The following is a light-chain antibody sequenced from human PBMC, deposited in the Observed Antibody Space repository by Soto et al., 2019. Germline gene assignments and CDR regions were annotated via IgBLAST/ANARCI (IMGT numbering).Light chain of an antibody. CDR1: SSDVGGYNY. Sequence: QSVLTRPASVSGSPGQSITSAGTGTSSDVGGYNYVSWFQHHPGKAPKLIIYEVSYRPSGVSNRFSGSKSGDTASLTISGLQAEDEADYYCSSFTNTITRYAFGTGTKVTVL. V-gene: IGLV2-14*01. CDR3: SSFTNTITRYA. J-gene: IGLJ1*01. CDR2: EVS.